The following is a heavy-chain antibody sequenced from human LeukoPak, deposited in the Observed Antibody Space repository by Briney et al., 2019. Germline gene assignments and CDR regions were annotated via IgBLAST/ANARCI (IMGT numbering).Heavy chain of an antibody. CDR3: ASEGNVVVVAATHDY. CDR1: GFTFSSYW. D-gene: IGHD2-15*01. CDR2: IKQDGSEK. V-gene: IGHV3-7*01. J-gene: IGHJ4*02. Sequence: PGGSLRLSCAASGFTFSSYWMSWVRQAPGKGLEWVANIKQDGSEKYYVDSVKGRFTISRDNAKNSLYLQMNSLRAEDTAVYYCASEGNVVVVAATHDYWGQGTLVTVSS.